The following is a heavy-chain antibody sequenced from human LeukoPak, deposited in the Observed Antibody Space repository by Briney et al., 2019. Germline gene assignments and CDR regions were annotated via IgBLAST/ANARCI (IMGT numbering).Heavy chain of an antibody. V-gene: IGHV3-7*01. D-gene: IGHD3-3*01. Sequence: GGSLRLSCAASGLTFSSYWMSWVRQAPGKGLEWVANIKQDGSEKYYVDSVKGRFTISRDNARNSLYLQMNSLRAEDTAVYYCARDQGPYYDFWSGYYSYYYYMDVWGKGTTVTVSS. J-gene: IGHJ6*03. CDR2: IKQDGSEK. CDR3: ARDQGPYYDFWSGYYSYYYYMDV. CDR1: GLTFSSYW.